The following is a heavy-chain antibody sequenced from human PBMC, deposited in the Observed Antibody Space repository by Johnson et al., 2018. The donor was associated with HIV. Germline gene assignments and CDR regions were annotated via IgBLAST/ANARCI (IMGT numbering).Heavy chain of an antibody. V-gene: IGHV3-7*01. J-gene: IGHJ3*01. D-gene: IGHD2-21*01. Sequence: MLLVESGGGLVQPGGSLRLSCAASGFTFNNYWMSWVRQAPGKGLEWVATIKGDGSGPDYVDSVVGRFTISRDCAKNSLEVQMNSLRAEDTAVYYCARLRWGSGDPLHDAFDVWGQGTMVTVSS. CDR3: ARLRWGSGDPLHDAFDV. CDR2: IKGDGSGP. CDR1: GFTFNNYW.